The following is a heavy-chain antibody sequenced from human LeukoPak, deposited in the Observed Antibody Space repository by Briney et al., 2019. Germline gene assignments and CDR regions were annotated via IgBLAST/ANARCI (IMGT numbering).Heavy chain of an antibody. CDR3: AGGGYYGSGSNYFDY. D-gene: IGHD3-10*01. J-gene: IGHJ4*02. CDR2: IYYRGDT. CDR1: GGSINSHH. Sequence: SETLSLTRTVSGGSINSHHWSWIRQPPGKGLEWIGYIYYRGDTNYNPSLKSRVTMSLDTSKNQFSLKLSSVTPADTAVYFCAGGGYYGSGSNYFDYWGQGTLVTVSS. V-gene: IGHV4-59*11.